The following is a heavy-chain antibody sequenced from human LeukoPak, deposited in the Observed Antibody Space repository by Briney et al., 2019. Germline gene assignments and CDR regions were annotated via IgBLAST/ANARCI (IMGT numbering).Heavy chain of an antibody. CDR2: IYYSGST. D-gene: IGHD2-2*01. V-gene: IGHV4-39*02. Sequence: SETLSLTCTVSGGSISTSNYYWGWIRQPPGKGLEWIGSIYYSGSTYYNPSLKSRVTISVDTSKNQFSLKLSSVTAADTAVYYCARERKQYQLPSLKYYYYIDVWGKGTTVTISS. CDR3: ARERKQYQLPSLKYYYYIDV. J-gene: IGHJ6*03. CDR1: GGSISTSNYY.